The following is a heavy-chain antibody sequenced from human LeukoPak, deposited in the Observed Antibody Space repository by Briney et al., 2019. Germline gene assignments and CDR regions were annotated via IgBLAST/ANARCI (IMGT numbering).Heavy chain of an antibody. CDR1: GYTLTELS. J-gene: IGHJ3*02. CDR3: ATSIVGPTTDAFDI. CDR2: FDPEDGET. D-gene: IGHD1-26*01. V-gene: IGHV1-24*01. Sequence: ASVKVSCKVFGYTLTELSMHWVRQAPGKGLEWMGGFDPEDGETIYAQKFQGRVTMTEDTSTDTAYMELSSLRSEDTAVYYCATSIVGPTTDAFDIWGQGTMVTVSS.